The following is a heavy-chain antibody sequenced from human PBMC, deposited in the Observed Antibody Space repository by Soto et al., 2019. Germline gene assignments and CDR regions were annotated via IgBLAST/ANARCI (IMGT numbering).Heavy chain of an antibody. J-gene: IGHJ6*02. CDR2: ISWNSGSI. V-gene: IGHV3-9*01. Sequence: PGGSLRLSCAASGFTFDDYAMHWVRQAPGKGLEWVSGISWNSGSIGYADSVKGRFTISRDNAKNSLYLQMNSLRAEDTALYYCAKGLQPYTQTYYDILTGYYRNYYYYGMDVWGQGTTVTVSS. CDR1: GFTFDDYA. D-gene: IGHD3-9*01. CDR3: AKGLQPYTQTYYDILTGYYRNYYYYGMDV.